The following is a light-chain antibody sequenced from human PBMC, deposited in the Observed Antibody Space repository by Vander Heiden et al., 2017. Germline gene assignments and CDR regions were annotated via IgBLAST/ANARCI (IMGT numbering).Light chain of an antibody. Sequence: DVQMTQSPSSLSASVGDRVTITCRASQSISSYLNWYQQKPGKAPKLLIYAASSLQSGVPSRFSGSGSGTDFTLTISSLQPEDFATYYCQQIYNTRWTVGQGTKLEIK. V-gene: IGKV1-39*01. CDR2: AAS. CDR1: QSISSY. J-gene: IGKJ1*01. CDR3: QQIYNTRWT.